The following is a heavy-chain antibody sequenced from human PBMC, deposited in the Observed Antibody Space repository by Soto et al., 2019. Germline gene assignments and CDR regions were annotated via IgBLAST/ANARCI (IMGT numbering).Heavy chain of an antibody. CDR2: ISGSGGST. J-gene: IGHJ4*02. CDR3: AKWEYSSGWYDTPGYFDY. D-gene: IGHD6-19*01. V-gene: IGHV3-23*01. CDR1: GFTFSSSA. Sequence: GISLRLSFAASGFTFSSSAMSWFRQAPGPGLEWVSAISGSGGSTYYADSVKGRFTISRDNSKNTLYLQMNSLRAEDTAVYYCAKWEYSSGWYDTPGYFDYWGQGTLVTVSS.